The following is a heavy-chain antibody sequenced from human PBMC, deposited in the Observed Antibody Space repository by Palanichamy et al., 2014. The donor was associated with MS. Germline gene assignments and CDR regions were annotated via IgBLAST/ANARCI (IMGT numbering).Heavy chain of an antibody. CDR3: ARDFWSGHNTPSPFAN. CDR2: ISSSSSSTI. J-gene: IGHJ4*02. CDR1: GFTFSSYS. Sequence: VQLVESGGGLVQPGGSLRLSCAASGFTFSSYSMDWVRQAPGKGLEWISYISSSSSSTIYYADSVKGRFTISRDNAKNSLHLQMSSLRAEDTAIYYCARDFWSGHNTPSPFANWGQGTLVTVSS. V-gene: IGHV3-48*01. D-gene: IGHD3-3*01.